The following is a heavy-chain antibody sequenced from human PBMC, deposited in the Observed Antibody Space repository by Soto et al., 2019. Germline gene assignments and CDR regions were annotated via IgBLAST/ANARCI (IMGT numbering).Heavy chain of an antibody. Sequence: PSQTLSLTCAISGDRVSSNSAAWNWIRQSTSRGLEWLGRTYYRSKWYNDYAVSVKSRITINPDTSKNQFSLQLSSVTPEDTAVYYCARDPDWSDVPYYYGMDVWGQGTAVTVSS. J-gene: IGHJ6*02. V-gene: IGHV6-1*01. D-gene: IGHD1-1*01. CDR3: ARDPDWSDVPYYYGMDV. CDR1: GDRVSSNSAA. CDR2: TYYRSKWYN.